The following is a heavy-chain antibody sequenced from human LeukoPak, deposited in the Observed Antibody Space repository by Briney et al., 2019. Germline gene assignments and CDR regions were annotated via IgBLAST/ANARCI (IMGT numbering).Heavy chain of an antibody. V-gene: IGHV4-39*07. CDR3: ARGGYYDSSGYYHSSFDY. CDR2: IYYSGST. J-gene: IGHJ4*02. D-gene: IGHD3-22*01. CDR1: GGSISSSSYY. Sequence: SETLSLTCTVSGGSISSSSYYWGWIRQPPGKGLEWIGSIYYSGSTYYNPSLKSRVTISVDTSKNQFSLKLSSVTAADTAVYYCARGGYYDSSGYYHSSFDYWGQGTLVTVSS.